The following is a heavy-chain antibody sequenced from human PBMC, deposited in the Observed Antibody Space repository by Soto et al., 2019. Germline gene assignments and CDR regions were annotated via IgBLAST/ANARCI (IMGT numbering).Heavy chain of an antibody. D-gene: IGHD3-22*01. Sequence: DVQLMESGGCLIQPGGSLRLSCAASGFTCSYYWMTWVRQAPGKGLEWVANIRRDGGEEHYVDSVKGRFSVSRDNAKELLYLQMNSLRIEDTAVYYCARDATYRDSSFYYDVFDICGQGTMVTVSS. V-gene: IGHV3-7*05. J-gene: IGHJ3*02. CDR3: ARDATYRDSSFYYDVFDI. CDR2: IRRDGGEE. CDR1: GFTCSYYW.